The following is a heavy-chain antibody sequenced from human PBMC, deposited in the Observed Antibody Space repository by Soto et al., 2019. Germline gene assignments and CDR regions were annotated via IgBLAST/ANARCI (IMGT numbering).Heavy chain of an antibody. CDR3: ARDPLAVFYYEK. V-gene: IGHV4-30-2*01. CDR2: IYHSGSP. CDR1: GGSISSGGFS. Sequence: SETLSLTCAVSGGSISSGGFSWNWLRQPPGKGLEWIGYIYHSGSPSYNPSLKSRVTISVDKAKNQFSLKLSCVTDADTAVYFCARDPLAVFYYEKWGRGTLVTVSS. J-gene: IGHJ4*02. D-gene: IGHD3-22*01.